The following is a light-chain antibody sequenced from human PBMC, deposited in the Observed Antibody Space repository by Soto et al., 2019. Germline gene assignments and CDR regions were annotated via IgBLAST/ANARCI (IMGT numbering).Light chain of an antibody. CDR2: EVS. CDR3: SSYTSSATVI. J-gene: IGLJ2*01. CDR1: SSDVGGYIY. V-gene: IGLV2-14*01. Sequence: QSALTQPASVSGSPGQSITISCTGTSSDVGGYIYVSWYQHHAGNAPKLMIYEVSNRPSGVSNRFSGSKSGNTASLTISGLQDEDEAEYYCSSYTSSATVIFGGGTKVTVL.